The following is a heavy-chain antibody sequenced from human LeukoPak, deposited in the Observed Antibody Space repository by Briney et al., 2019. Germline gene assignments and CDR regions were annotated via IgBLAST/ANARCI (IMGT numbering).Heavy chain of an antibody. J-gene: IGHJ1*01. CDR1: GFSLSTSGVG. Sequence: SGPTLVKPTQTLTLTCTFSGFSLSTSGVGVGWIRQPPRKALEWLALLYRDGDKRYSPSLKSRLTITKDTSKNQVVLTMTNMDPVDTATYYCAHLIATADAEYFQHRGQGTLVTVSS. CDR2: LYRDGDK. CDR3: AHLIATADAEYFQH. V-gene: IGHV2-5*02. D-gene: IGHD6-13*01.